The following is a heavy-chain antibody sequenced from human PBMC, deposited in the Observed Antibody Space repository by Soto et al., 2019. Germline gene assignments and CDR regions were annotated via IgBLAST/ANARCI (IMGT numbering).Heavy chain of an antibody. V-gene: IGHV1-3*01. J-gene: IGHJ4*02. CDR3: ARGSITIFGVVRKNFDY. Sequence: GASVKVSCKASGYTFTIYAMHWVRQAPGQRLEWMGWINAGNGNTKYSQKFQGRVTITRDTSASTAYMELSSLRSEDTAVYYCARGSITIFGVVRKNFDYWGQGTLVTVSS. CDR2: INAGNGNT. D-gene: IGHD3-3*01. CDR1: GYTFTIYA.